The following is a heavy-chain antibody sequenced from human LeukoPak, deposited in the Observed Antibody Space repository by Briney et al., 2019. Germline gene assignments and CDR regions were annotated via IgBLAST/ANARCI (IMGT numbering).Heavy chain of an antibody. V-gene: IGHV1-69*13. CDR3: ARDRYYDSGGYFSAEDFDY. CDR2: IIPSFGAP. CDR1: GGSFSNYA. Sequence: SVKVSCKASGGSFSNYAISWVRQAPGQGLQWMGGIIPSFGAPNYAQKFQGRVTITADESTSTAYMELSSLRSEDTAVYYCARDRYYDSGGYFSAEDFDYWGQGTLVTVSS. J-gene: IGHJ4*02. D-gene: IGHD3-22*01.